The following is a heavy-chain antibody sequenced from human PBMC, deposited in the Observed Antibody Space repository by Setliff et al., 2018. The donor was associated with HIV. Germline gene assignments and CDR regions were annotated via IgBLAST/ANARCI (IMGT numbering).Heavy chain of an antibody. D-gene: IGHD3-10*01. CDR1: GYSISNGYY. CDR3: ARFMRGIIIRDYYYGMDV. J-gene: IGHJ6*01. V-gene: IGHV4-38-2*01. CDR2: IYHSGNA. Sequence: SETLSLTCAVSGYSISNGYYWGWIRQPPGKGLEWIGNIYHSGNAYFHPSLKSRVTISVDTSKNQFSLNLTSVTAADTAVYYCARFMRGIIIRDYYYGMDVWG.